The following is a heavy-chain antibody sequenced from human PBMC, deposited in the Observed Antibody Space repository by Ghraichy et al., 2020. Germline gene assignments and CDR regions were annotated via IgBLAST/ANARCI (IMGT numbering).Heavy chain of an antibody. CDR1: GYTFTSYY. D-gene: IGHD1-26*01. CDR3: ASSGSWVGATGD. J-gene: IGHJ4*02. Sequence: ASVKVSCKASGYTFTSYYMHWVRQAPGQGLEWMGIINPSGGSTSYAQKFQGRVTMTRDTSTSTVYMELSSLRSEDTAVYYCASSGSWVGATGDWGQGTLVTVSS. CDR2: INPSGGST. V-gene: IGHV1-46*01.